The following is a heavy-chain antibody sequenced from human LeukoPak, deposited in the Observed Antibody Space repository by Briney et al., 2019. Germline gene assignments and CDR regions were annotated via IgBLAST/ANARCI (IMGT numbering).Heavy chain of an antibody. J-gene: IGHJ4*02. CDR3: ARDSSGWYYFDY. CDR2: ISYDGSNK. Sequence: PGGSLRLSCAASRFTFSGYPIHWVRQAPGKGLEWVAVISYDGSNKYYADSVKGRFTISRDNSKNTLYLQMNSLRAEDTAVYYCARDSSGWYYFDYWGQGTLVTVSS. CDR1: RFTFSGYP. D-gene: IGHD6-19*01. V-gene: IGHV3-30-3*01.